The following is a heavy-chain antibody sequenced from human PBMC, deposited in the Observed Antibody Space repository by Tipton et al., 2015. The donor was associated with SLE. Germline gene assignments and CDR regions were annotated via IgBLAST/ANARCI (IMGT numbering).Heavy chain of an antibody. CDR1: GGSFSGYY. V-gene: IGHV4-34*01. D-gene: IGHD2-15*01. J-gene: IGHJ6*02. CDR2: INHSGST. Sequence: TLSLTCAVYGGSFSGYYWSWIRQPPGKGLEWIGEINHSGSTNYNPSLKSRVTISVDTSKNQFSLKLSSVTAADTAVYYCARGIGYCSGGRCYSGDGLDVWGQGTTFTVSS. CDR3: ARGIGYCSGGRCYSGDGLDV.